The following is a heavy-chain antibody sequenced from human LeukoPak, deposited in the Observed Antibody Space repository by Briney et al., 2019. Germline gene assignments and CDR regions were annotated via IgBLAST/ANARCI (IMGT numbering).Heavy chain of an antibody. CDR3: ARSIAARPYYYGMDV. CDR2: ISSNGGST. V-gene: IGHV3-64*01. J-gene: IGHJ6*02. CDR1: GFTFSSYA. D-gene: IGHD6-6*01. Sequence: GGSLRLSCAASGFTFSSYAMHWVRQAPGKGLEYVSAISSNGGSTYYANSVKGRFTISRDNSKNTLYLQMGSLRAEDMAVCYCARSIAARPYYYGMDVWGQGTTVTVSS.